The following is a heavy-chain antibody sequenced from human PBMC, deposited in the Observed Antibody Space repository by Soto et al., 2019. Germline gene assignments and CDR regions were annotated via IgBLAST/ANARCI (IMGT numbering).Heavy chain of an antibody. D-gene: IGHD6-13*01. J-gene: IGHJ4*02. Sequence: GGSLRLSCVASGFTFSNYWMSWVRQAPGKGLEWVANIKQDGSDKYYEASVKGRFTFSRDNAKNSLNLQMNSLRTEDTAVYYCARLPVVDSRYFFDYWGQGTLVTVSS. V-gene: IGHV3-7*01. CDR1: GFTFSNYW. CDR3: ARLPVVDSRYFFDY. CDR2: IKQDGSDK.